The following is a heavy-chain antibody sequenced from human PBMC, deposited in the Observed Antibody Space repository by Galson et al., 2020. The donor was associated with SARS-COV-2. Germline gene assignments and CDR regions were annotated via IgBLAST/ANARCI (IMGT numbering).Heavy chain of an antibody. J-gene: IGHJ4*02. CDR3: ARPGSGSYLTSFDY. CDR1: GFTFSSYA. D-gene: IGHD3-10*01. CDR2: ISYDGSNK. Sequence: GGSLRLSCAASGFTFSSYAMHWVRQAPGKGLEWVAVISYDGSNKYYADSVKGRFTISRDNSKNTLYLQMNSLRAEDTAVYYCARPGSGSYLTSFDYWGQGTLVTVSS. V-gene: IGHV3-30-3*01.